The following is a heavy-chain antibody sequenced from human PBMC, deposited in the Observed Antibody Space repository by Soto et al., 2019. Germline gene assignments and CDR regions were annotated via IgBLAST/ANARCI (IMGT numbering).Heavy chain of an antibody. Sequence: QVQLVESGGGVVQPGRSLRLSCAASGFTFSSYGMHWVRQAPGKGLEWVAVISYDGSNKYYADSVKGRFTISRDNSKNTVYLQMNSVRAEDTAVCYCAKLGIRDAFDIWGQGTMVTVSS. CDR2: ISYDGSNK. V-gene: IGHV3-30*18. CDR3: AKLGIRDAFDI. J-gene: IGHJ3*02. CDR1: GFTFSSYG. D-gene: IGHD2-21*01.